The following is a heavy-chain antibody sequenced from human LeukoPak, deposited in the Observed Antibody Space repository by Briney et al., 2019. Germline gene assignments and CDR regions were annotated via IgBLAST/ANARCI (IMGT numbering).Heavy chain of an antibody. CDR3: ARVLDSSSWLIYYDSSGYPLDY. J-gene: IGHJ4*02. V-gene: IGHV1-2*02. Sequence: ASVKVSCKASGYTFTGYYMHWVRQAPGQGLEWMGWINPNSGGTNYAQKFQGRVTMTRDTSISTAYMELSRLRSDDTAVYYCARVLDSSSWLIYYDSSGYPLDYWGQGTLVTVSS. D-gene: IGHD3-22*01. CDR1: GYTFTGYY. CDR2: INPNSGGT.